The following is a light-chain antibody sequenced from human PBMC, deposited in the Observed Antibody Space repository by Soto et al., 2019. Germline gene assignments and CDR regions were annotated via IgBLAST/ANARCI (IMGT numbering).Light chain of an antibody. CDR3: QSYDSNLSGQVL. Sequence: QSVLTQPPSVSGAPGQRVTISCTGSSSNIGAGYNVHWYQQLPGTAPKLLIYGNNYRPSGVPDRFSGSKSGTSASLAITGLQAEDEADYYCQSYDSNLSGQVLFGGGTKLT. CDR1: SSNIGAGYN. V-gene: IGLV1-40*01. CDR2: GNN. J-gene: IGLJ2*01.